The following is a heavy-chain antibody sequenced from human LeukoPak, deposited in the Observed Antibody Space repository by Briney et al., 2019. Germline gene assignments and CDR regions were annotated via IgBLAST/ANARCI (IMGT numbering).Heavy chain of an antibody. CDR3: ARTYGDYAPYWYFDL. J-gene: IGHJ2*01. CDR1: GYSTSSSNW. Sequence: PSDTLSLTCAVSGYSTSSSNWWGWIRQPPGKGLEWIGYIYYSGSTYYNPSLKSRVTMSVDTSKNQFSLKLSSVTAVDTAVYYCARTYGDYAPYWYFDLWGRGTLVTVSS. CDR2: IYYSGST. V-gene: IGHV4-28*01. D-gene: IGHD4-17*01.